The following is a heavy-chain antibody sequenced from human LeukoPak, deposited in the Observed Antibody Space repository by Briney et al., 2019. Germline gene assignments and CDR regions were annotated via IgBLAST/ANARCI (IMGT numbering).Heavy chain of an antibody. Sequence: GGSLRLSCAASGFPLSSYAMSWVRQVPGKGLEWVSATSSSDDGTYHADSVRGRFTIYRDNFRNTLYLQLNRLRVEDAALYYCARAPVTSCRGAFCYPFDLWGQGVLVTVSS. CDR2: TSSSDDGT. J-gene: IGHJ4*02. D-gene: IGHD2-21*01. V-gene: IGHV3-23*01. CDR3: ARAPVTSCRGAFCYPFDL. CDR1: GFPLSSYA.